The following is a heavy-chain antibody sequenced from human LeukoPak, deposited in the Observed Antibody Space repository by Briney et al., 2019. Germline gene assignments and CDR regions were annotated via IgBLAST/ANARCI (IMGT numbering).Heavy chain of an antibody. Sequence: GGSLRLSCAASGFTVSSNYMSWVRQAPGKGLEWVSVIYSGGSTYYADSVKGRFTISRHNAKNTLYLQMNSLRAEDTAVYYCARSAHDSSGYYDYWGQGTLVTVSS. V-gene: IGHV3-53*04. CDR2: IYSGGST. D-gene: IGHD3-22*01. CDR3: ARSAHDSSGYYDY. CDR1: GFTVSSNY. J-gene: IGHJ4*02.